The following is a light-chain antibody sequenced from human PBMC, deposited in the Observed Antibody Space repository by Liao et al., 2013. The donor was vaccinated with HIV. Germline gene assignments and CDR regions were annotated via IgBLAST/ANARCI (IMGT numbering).Light chain of an antibody. Sequence: SYELTQPPSVSVSPGQTASITCSGDLLGDKYACWYQQKPGQSPVLLLYQDNRRPSGIPDRFSGSYSGNTATLTITGTQALDEADYYCQAWDSRTVLFGGGTKLTVL. CDR1: LLGDKY. CDR2: QDN. CDR3: QAWDSRTVL. J-gene: IGLJ2*01. V-gene: IGLV3-1*01.